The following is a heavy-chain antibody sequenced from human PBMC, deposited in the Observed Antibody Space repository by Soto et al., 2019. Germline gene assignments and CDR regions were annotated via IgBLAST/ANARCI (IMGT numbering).Heavy chain of an antibody. V-gene: IGHV3-23*01. CDR2: ISGSGGST. Sequence: GGSLRLSCAASGFTFSSYAMSWVRQAPGKGLEWVSAISGSGGSTYYADSVKGRFTISRDNAKNTLYLQMNSLRAEDTAVYDCAKDGLRGYSGYDYPGGAAAGHKEKTDYWGQGTLVTVSS. J-gene: IGHJ4*02. D-gene: IGHD5-12*01. CDR1: GFTFSSYA. CDR3: AKDGLRGYSGYDYPGGAAAGHKEKTDY.